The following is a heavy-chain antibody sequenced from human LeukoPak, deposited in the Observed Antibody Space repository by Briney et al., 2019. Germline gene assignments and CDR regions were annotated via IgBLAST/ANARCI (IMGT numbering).Heavy chain of an antibody. CDR1: GFTFSSYW. D-gene: IGHD6-19*01. J-gene: IGHJ5*02. CDR2: IKQDGSEK. Sequence: QTGGSLRLSCAASGFTFSSYWMSWVRQAPGKGLEWVANIKQDGSEKYYVDSVKGRFTISRDNAKNSLYLQMNSLRVEDTALYYCARDRVAKTIGWPLDTWGQGTLVTVSS. CDR3: ARDRVAKTIGWPLDT. V-gene: IGHV3-7*01.